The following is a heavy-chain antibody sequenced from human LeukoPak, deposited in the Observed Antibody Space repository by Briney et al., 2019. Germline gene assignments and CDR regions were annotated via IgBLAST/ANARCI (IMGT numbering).Heavy chain of an antibody. V-gene: IGHV3-30-3*01. J-gene: IGHJ4*02. Sequence: PGRSLRLSCAASGFTFSSYAMHWVRQAPGKGLEWVAVISYDGSNKYYADSVKGRFTISRDNSKNTLYLQMNSLRAEDTAVYYCARGSWYTLEYNFDYWGQGTLVTVSS. CDR3: ARGSWYTLEYNFDY. CDR2: ISYDGSNK. D-gene: IGHD6-13*01. CDR1: GFTFSSYA.